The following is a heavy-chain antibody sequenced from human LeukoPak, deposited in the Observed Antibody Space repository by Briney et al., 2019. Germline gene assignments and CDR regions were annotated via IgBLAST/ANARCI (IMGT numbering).Heavy chain of an antibody. V-gene: IGHV3-7*01. Sequence: GGSLRLSCAASGFTFSSYWMSWVRQAPGKGLEWVANIKQDGSEKYYVDSVKGRFTISRDNAKNSLYLQMNSLRAEDTAVYYCARTRITFGGVIGNNNAFDIWGQGTMVTVSS. CDR2: IKQDGSEK. D-gene: IGHD3-16*02. J-gene: IGHJ3*02. CDR1: GFTFSSYW. CDR3: ARTRITFGGVIGNNNAFDI.